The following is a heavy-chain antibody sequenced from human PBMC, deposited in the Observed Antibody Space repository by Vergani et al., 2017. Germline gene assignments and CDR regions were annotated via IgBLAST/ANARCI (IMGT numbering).Heavy chain of an antibody. Sequence: QVQLQESGPGLVKLSETLSLTCAVSGFSIDNGYYWDWIRQPPGKGLEWIGSIYRTGRTHFNPSLKSRVTISVDTSNNHFSLRLNSLTAADTAVYYCARRSGIVYDIFSGTQYFFDFWGQGTLVTVSS. J-gene: IGHJ4*02. D-gene: IGHD3-9*01. CDR3: ARRSGIVYDIFSGTQYFFDF. V-gene: IGHV4-38-2*01. CDR1: GFSIDNGYY. CDR2: IYRTGRT.